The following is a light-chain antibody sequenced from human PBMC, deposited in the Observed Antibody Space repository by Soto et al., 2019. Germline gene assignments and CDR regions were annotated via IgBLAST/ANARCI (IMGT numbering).Light chain of an antibody. CDR3: SSYKSSSNLV. J-gene: IGLJ1*01. CDR2: EVS. CDR1: SSDVGSYNY. Sequence: LTQPASVSGSPGQSITISCTGTSSDVGSYNYVSWYQQHPGKAPKLMIFEVSNRPSGVSNRFSGSKSGNTASLTISGLQTEDEADYHCSSYKSSSNLVFGTGTKVTVL. V-gene: IGLV2-14*01.